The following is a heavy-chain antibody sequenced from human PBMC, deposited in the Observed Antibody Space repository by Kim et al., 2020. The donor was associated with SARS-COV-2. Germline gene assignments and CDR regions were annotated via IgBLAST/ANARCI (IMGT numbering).Heavy chain of an antibody. V-gene: IGHV4-39*01. Sequence: YNPSLKSRVTISIDTSKDQFSLRLSSVTAADTAVYYCARPRGRSWYEVEYWGQGTLVTVSS. D-gene: IGHD6-13*01. CDR3: ARPRGRSWYEVEY. J-gene: IGHJ4*02.